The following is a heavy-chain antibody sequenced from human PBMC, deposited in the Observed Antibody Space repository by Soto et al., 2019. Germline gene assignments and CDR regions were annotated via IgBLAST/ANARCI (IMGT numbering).Heavy chain of an antibody. CDR3: ARSLWSGYYILLWYFDY. CDR1: GGSISSSSYY. Sequence: SETLSLTCTVSGGSISSSSYYWGWIRQPPGKGLEWIGSIYYSGSTYYNPSLKSRVTISVDTSKNQFSLKLSSVTAADTAVYYCARSLWSGYYILLWYFDYWGQGTLVTVSS. CDR2: IYYSGST. V-gene: IGHV4-39*01. D-gene: IGHD3-3*01. J-gene: IGHJ4*02.